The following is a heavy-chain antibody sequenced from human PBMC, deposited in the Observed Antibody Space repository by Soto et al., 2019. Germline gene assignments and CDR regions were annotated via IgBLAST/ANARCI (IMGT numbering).Heavy chain of an antibody. V-gene: IGHV2-5*02. J-gene: IGHJ5*02. D-gene: IGHD6-19*01. CDR3: AHRPIVVSGTRGLAWFDP. CDR1: GFSLSASGVA. Sequence: QVTLKESGPSLVKPTQTLTLTCTFSGFSLSASGVAVGWIRQPPGKALEWLALIYWDDDKRYSPCLQSRLTITKNTSKNRVILTMTNMDPVDTPTYYCAHRPIVVSGTRGLAWFDPWGQGTLVTVSS. CDR2: IYWDDDK.